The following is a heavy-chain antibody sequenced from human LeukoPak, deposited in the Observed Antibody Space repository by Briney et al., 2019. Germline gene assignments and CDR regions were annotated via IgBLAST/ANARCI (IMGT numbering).Heavy chain of an antibody. CDR1: GFSFSSHE. Sequence: PGGSLRLSCAASGFSFSSHEMNWVRQAPGKGLEWVSHISSSGSTIYYADSVKGRFTISRDNAKSTLYLQMNSLRAEDTAVYYCARGGYCSTTICYRRNAFDIWGQGTMVTVSS. J-gene: IGHJ3*02. CDR3: ARGGYCSTTICYRRNAFDI. CDR2: ISSSGSTI. V-gene: IGHV3-48*03. D-gene: IGHD2-2*01.